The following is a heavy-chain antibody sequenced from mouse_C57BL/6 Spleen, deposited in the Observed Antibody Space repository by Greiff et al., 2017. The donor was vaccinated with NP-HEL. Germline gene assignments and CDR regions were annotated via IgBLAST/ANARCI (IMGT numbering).Heavy chain of an antibody. CDR1: GYTFTDYN. V-gene: IGHV1-22*01. Sequence: EVHLVESGPELVKPGASVKMSCKASGYTFTDYNMHWVKQSHGKSLEWIGYINPNNGGTSYNQKFKGKATLTVNKSSSTAYMELRSLTSEDSAVYYCARRGTTVVDFDYWGQGTTLTVSS. D-gene: IGHD1-1*01. CDR3: ARRGTTVVDFDY. J-gene: IGHJ2*01. CDR2: INPNNGGT.